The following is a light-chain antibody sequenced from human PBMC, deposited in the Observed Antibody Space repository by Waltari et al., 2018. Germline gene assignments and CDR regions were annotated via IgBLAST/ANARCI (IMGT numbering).Light chain of an antibody. Sequence: ILLPPSPAPPSFSPGECAPPPFRASQSVSSNFLAWYQQKPGQAPRLLIYGASSRATGIPDRFSGSGSGTDFTLTISRLEPEDFAVYYCLLYINSPMYTFGQGTKLEIK. V-gene: IGKV3-20*01. CDR1: QSVSSNF. CDR2: GAS. CDR3: LLYINSPMYT. J-gene: IGKJ2*01.